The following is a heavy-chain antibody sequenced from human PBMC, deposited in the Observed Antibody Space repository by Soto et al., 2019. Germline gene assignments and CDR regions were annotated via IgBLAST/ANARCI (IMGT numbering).Heavy chain of an antibody. CDR2: IKQDGSEK. J-gene: IGHJ4*02. V-gene: IGHV3-7*01. D-gene: IGHD6-19*01. CDR1: GFTFSSYW. Sequence: QLGGPLRLSCAASGFTFSSYWMSWVRQAPGKGLEWVANIKQDGSEKYYVDSVKGRFTISRDNAKNSLYLQMNSLRAEDTAVYYCARGSIAVAGFSPDAYYFDYWGQGTLVTVSS. CDR3: ARGSIAVAGFSPDAYYFDY.